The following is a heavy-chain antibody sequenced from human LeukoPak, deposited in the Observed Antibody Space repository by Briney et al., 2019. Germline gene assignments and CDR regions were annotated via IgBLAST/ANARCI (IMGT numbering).Heavy chain of an antibody. V-gene: IGHV1-2*02. Sequence: ASVKVSCKASGYTFTGYYMHWVRQAPGQGLEWMGWINPNSGGTNYAQKFQGRVTMTRDTSISTAYMELSRLRSDDTAVYYCARDIYWQQLVVFDYWGQGTLVTVSS. CDR2: INPNSGGT. D-gene: IGHD6-6*01. J-gene: IGHJ4*02. CDR3: ARDIYWQQLVVFDY. CDR1: GYTFTGYY.